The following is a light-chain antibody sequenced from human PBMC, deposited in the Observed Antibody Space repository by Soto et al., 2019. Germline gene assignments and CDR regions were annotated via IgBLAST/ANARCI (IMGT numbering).Light chain of an antibody. CDR3: QQYNKWPWS. Sequence: DIQMTQSPSTMSASVGDRVTITCRASQSISSWLAWYQQKPGKAPKLLIYKASSLESVVQSRFSDSGSWTEFTLTISSLQSEDFAVYFGQQYNKWPWSFVQGTKVDI. CDR1: QSISSW. V-gene: IGKV1-5*03. CDR2: KAS. J-gene: IGKJ1*01.